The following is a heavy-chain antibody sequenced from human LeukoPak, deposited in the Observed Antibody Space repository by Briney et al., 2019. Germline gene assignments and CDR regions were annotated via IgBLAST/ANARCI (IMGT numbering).Heavy chain of an antibody. CDR3: AIQQLVTAEYFHH. CDR2: IGGAGGMT. J-gene: IGHJ1*01. V-gene: IGHV3-23*01. D-gene: IGHD6-13*01. CDR1: GFTISSYA. Sequence: GGSLRLSCAASGFTISSYAMSWVRQAPGKGLEWVSGIGGAGGMTFYADSVKGRFTISRDNSKNTLYLQMNSLRAEDMAVYYCAIQQLVTAEYFHHWGQGTLVIVSS.